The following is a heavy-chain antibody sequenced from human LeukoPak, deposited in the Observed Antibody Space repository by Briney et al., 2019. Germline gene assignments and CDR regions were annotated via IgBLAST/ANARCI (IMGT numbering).Heavy chain of an antibody. CDR3: ARGHQSSGSLDY. J-gene: IGHJ4*02. CDR2: MNPNSGNT. Sequence: ASVKVFCKASGYTFTSYDINWVRQATGQGLEWMGWMNPNSGNTGYAQKFQGRVTITRNTSISTAYVELSSLRSEDTAVYYCARGHQSSGSLDYWGQGTLVTVSS. D-gene: IGHD1-26*01. V-gene: IGHV1-8*03. CDR1: GYTFTSYD.